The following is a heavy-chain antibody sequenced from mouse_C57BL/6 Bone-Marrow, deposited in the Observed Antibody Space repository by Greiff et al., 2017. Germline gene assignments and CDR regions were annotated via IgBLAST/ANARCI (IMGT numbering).Heavy chain of an antibody. CDR2: ISYDGSN. Sequence: EVKLMESGPGLVKPSQSLSLTCSVTGYSITSGYYWNWIRQFPGNNLEWMGYISYDGSNNYNPSLKNRISITRDTSKNQFFLKLNSVTTEDTATYYCASDGGGYCCDYWGQGTTLTVSS. CDR3: ASDGGGYCCDY. J-gene: IGHJ2*01. D-gene: IGHD1-1*02. V-gene: IGHV3-6*01. CDR1: GYSITSGYY.